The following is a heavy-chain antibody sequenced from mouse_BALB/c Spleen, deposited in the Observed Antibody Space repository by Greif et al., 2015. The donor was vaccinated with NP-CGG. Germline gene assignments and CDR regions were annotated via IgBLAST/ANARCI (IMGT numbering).Heavy chain of an antibody. Sequence: EVQLQQSGGGLVQPGGSRKLSCAASGFTFSSFGMHWVRQAPEKGLEWVAYISSGSSTIYYADTVKGRFTISRDNPKNTLFLQMTSLRSEDTAMYYCARVVAYYYAMDYWGQGTSVTVSS. CDR3: ARVVAYYYAMDY. V-gene: IGHV5-17*02. CDR1: GFTFSSFG. J-gene: IGHJ4*01. CDR2: ISSGSSTI. D-gene: IGHD1-1*01.